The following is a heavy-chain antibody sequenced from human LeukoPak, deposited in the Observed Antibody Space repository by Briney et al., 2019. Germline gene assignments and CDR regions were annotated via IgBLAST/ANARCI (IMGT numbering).Heavy chain of an antibody. J-gene: IGHJ4*02. CDR2: IIPIFGIA. CDR3: ARVGIAVASYLFDY. V-gene: IGHV1-69*04. CDR1: GGTFSSYA. D-gene: IGHD6-19*01. Sequence: ASVKVSCKASGGTFSSYAISWVRQAPGQGLERMGRIIPIFGIANYAQKFQGRVTITADKSTSTAYMELSSLRSEDTAVYYCARVGIAVASYLFDYWGQGTLVTVSS.